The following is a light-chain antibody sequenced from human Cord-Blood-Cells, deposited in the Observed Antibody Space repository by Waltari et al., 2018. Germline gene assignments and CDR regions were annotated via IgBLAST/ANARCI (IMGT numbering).Light chain of an antibody. CDR1: SSDVGGYNY. CDR3: SSYTSSSTYV. CDR2: DVS. J-gene: IGLJ1*01. Sequence: QSALTQPASVSGSPGQSITISCTGTSSDVGGYNYVSWYQQHPGKAPHLMIYDVSKRPSGVSNRFSGSKSGNTASLTISGLQAEDEADYYCSSYTSSSTYVFGTGTKVTVL. V-gene: IGLV2-14*01.